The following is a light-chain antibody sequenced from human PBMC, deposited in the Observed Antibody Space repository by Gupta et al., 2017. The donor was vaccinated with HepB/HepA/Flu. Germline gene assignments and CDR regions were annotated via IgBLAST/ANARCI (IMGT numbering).Light chain of an antibody. Sequence: QLVLTQSPSASASLGASVKLTCTLSGGHSSYAIAWHQQQPEKGPRYLMNVNSDGSHNKGDGIPDRLSGSSSGDERYLTISSLQSEDEADYDCQTWGTGIKWVCGGGTKLTVL. V-gene: IGLV4-69*01. CDR2: VNSDGSH. CDR3: QTWGTGIKWV. J-gene: IGLJ3*02. CDR1: GGHSSYA.